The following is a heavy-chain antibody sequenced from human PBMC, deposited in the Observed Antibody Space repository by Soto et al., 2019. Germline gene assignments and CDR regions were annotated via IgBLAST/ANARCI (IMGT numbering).Heavy chain of an antibody. CDR1: GGSISSGGYY. J-gene: IGHJ3*02. Sequence: SETLSLTCTVSGGSISSGGYYWSWIRQHPGKGLEWIGYIYYSGSTYYNPSLKSRVTISVDTSKNQFSLKLSSVTAADTAVYYCARDLRELGMVVHDAFDIWGQGTMVTVSS. CDR3: ARDLRELGMVVHDAFDI. CDR2: IYYSGST. D-gene: IGHD7-27*01. V-gene: IGHV4-31*03.